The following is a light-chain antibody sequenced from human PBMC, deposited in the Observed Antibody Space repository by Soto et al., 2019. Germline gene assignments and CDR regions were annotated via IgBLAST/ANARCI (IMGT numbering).Light chain of an antibody. J-gene: IGLJ2*01. Sequence: QSALTQPRSVSGSPGQSVTMSCTGTSSDVGGYNYVSWYQQHPGKAPKLMIYDVSKRPSGVPDRFSGSKSGNTASLTISGLQAEDEADYYCCSYAGIPVVFGGGTKLTV. CDR3: CSYAGIPVV. V-gene: IGLV2-11*01. CDR2: DVS. CDR1: SSDVGGYNY.